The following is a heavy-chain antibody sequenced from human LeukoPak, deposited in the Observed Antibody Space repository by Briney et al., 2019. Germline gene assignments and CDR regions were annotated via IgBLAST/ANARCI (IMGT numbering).Heavy chain of an antibody. D-gene: IGHD1-26*01. J-gene: IGHJ4*02. V-gene: IGHV3-33*01. CDR1: GFTFSSYG. Sequence: GGSLRLSCAASGFTFSSYGMHWVRQAPGKGLEWVAVIWYDGSNKYYADSVKGRFTISRDNSKNTLYLQMNSLRAEDTAVYYCARETGATTYFDYWGQGTLVTVSS. CDR3: ARETGATTYFDY. CDR2: IWYDGSNK.